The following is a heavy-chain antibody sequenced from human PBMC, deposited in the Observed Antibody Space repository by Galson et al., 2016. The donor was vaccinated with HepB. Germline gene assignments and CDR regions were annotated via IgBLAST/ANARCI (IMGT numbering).Heavy chain of an antibody. Sequence: SLRLSCAASGFTVSSSFMSWVRQAPGKGPEWVSVMYSSGSRYYADSLKGRLTISRDNSKNTIDLQMYSLRVDDTAVYYCVRGEGDVWGQGTTVTVSS. V-gene: IGHV3-53*01. CDR3: VRGEGDV. J-gene: IGHJ6*02. CDR2: MYSSGSR. CDR1: GFTVSSSF.